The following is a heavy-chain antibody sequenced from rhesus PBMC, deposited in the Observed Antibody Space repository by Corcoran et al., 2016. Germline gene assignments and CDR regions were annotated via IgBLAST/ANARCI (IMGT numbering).Heavy chain of an antibody. V-gene: IGHV3S25*01. CDR1: GFTFSSYW. D-gene: IGHD1-20*01. J-gene: IGHJ1*01. CDR2: INSGGGST. CDR3: AKDGGSWNNPEYFEF. Sequence: EVQLVESGGGLAKPGGSLRLSCAASGFTFSSYWMNWVRQAPGKGLEWVSAINSGGGSTYYADSVNGHFTISRDNSKNTLSLQMKSLRAEDTAVDYCAKDGGSWNNPEYFEFWGQGALVTVSS.